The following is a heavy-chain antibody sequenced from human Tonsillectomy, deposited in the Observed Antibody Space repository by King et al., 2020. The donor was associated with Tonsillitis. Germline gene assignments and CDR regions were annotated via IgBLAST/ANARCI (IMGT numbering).Heavy chain of an antibody. Sequence: VQLVESGAEVKKPGESLKISCMGSGYSFTSYWIGWVRQMPGKGLEWMGIIYPGDSDTRYNPSFQGQVTISADKSISTAYLQWSSLKASDTAMYYCARRGKVLQHLVDYWGQGTLVTVSS. CDR2: IYPGDSDT. V-gene: IGHV5-51*01. D-gene: IGHD6-13*01. CDR3: ARRGKVLQHLVDY. J-gene: IGHJ4*02. CDR1: GYSFTSYW.